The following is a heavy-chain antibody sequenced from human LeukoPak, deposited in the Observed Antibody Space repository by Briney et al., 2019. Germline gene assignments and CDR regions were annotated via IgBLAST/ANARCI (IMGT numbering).Heavy chain of an antibody. V-gene: IGHV3-74*01. J-gene: IGHJ4*02. CDR1: GFTFSSYW. D-gene: IGHD2-2*01. Sequence: PGGSLRLSCAASGFTFSSYWMHWVRQAPGKGLVWVSRINSDGSSTSYADSVKGRFTISRDNAKNTLYLQMNSLRAEDTAVYYCARDLPTVVPAATPACFDYWGQGTLVTVSS. CDR3: ARDLPTVVPAATPACFDY. CDR2: INSDGSST.